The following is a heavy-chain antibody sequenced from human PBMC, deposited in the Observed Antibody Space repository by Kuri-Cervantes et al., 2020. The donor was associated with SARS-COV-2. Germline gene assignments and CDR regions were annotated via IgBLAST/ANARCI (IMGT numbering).Heavy chain of an antibody. CDR2: INPNSGGT. D-gene: IGHD5-18*01. J-gene: IGHJ3*02. CDR3: ARDCTSFGYSYGHAFDI. CDR1: GYTFTGYY. Sequence: ASVKVSCKASGYTFTGYYMHWVRQAPGQGLEWMGWINPNSGGTNYAQKFQGGVTMTRDTSISTAYIELSRLRSDDTAVYYCARDCTSFGYSYGHAFDIWGQGTMVTVSS. V-gene: IGHV1-2*02.